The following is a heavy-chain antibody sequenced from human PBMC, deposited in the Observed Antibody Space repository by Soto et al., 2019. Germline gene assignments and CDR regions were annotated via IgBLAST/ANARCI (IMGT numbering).Heavy chain of an antibody. D-gene: IGHD3-16*01. CDR2: ISSNGGST. J-gene: IGHJ3*01. Sequence: EVQLVESGGGLVQPGGSLRLSCSASGFTFSSYAMHWVRQAPGKGLEYVSAISSNGGSTYYADSVKGRFTISRDNSKNKLYLKMSSLRAEDKDVYYCVKGEHYVPWWGNAFDLWGQGTMVTVSS. V-gene: IGHV3-64D*06. CDR1: GFTFSSYA. CDR3: VKGEHYVPWWGNAFDL.